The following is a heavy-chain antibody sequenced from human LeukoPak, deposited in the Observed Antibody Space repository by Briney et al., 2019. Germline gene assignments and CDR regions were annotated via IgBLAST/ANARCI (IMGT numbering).Heavy chain of an antibody. CDR2: ISGSGGST. CDR3: AKDLGSGWSGWFDP. CDR1: GFTFSSYA. D-gene: IGHD6-19*01. V-gene: IGHV3-23*01. J-gene: IGHJ5*02. Sequence: PGGSLRLSCAASGFTFSSYAMSWVRQAPGKGLEWISAISGSGGSTYYADSVKGRFTISRDNSKNTLYLQMNSLRAEDTAVYYCAKDLGSGWSGWFDPWGQGALVTVSS.